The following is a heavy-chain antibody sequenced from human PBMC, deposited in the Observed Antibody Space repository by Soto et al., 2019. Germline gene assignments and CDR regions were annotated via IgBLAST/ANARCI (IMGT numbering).Heavy chain of an antibody. J-gene: IGHJ5*02. Sequence: PGGSLRLCCAASGCTFSSSGMHWVRQPPGKGLEWVAVIWYDGSNKYYADSVKGRFTISRDNSKNTLYLQMNSLRAEDTAVYYSARDYYGSGSYARDNWFDPWGQGT. D-gene: IGHD3-10*01. CDR2: IWYDGSNK. CDR1: GCTFSSSG. CDR3: ARDYYGSGSYARDNWFDP. V-gene: IGHV3-33*01.